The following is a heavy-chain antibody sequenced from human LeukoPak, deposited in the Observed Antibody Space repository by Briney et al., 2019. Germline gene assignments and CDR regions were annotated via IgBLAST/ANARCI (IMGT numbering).Heavy chain of an antibody. CDR2: ISGSGGST. Sequence: GGSLRLSCAASGFTFSSYAMRWVRQAPGKGLEWVSAISGSGGSTYYADSVKGRFTISRDNSKNTLYLQMNSLRVEDTALYYCAKDFEAYCGGDCYTHFDLWGRGTLVTVSS. J-gene: IGHJ2*01. CDR3: AKDFEAYCGGDCYTHFDL. V-gene: IGHV3-23*01. CDR1: GFTFSSYA. D-gene: IGHD2-21*02.